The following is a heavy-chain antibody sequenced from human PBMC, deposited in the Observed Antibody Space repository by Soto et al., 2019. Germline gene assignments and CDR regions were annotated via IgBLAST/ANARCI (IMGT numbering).Heavy chain of an antibody. CDR2: VIPIIGEG. V-gene: IGHV1-69*02. Sequence: QVQLVQSGAEVKEPGSSVKVSCKVSGGTFSSQTINWVRQVPGQGLEWMGSVIPIIGEGKYAQSFLGRVKITADRSTSTAYVELGSLRSEDTAVYYCARPAVNDLDADSSAFDIWGQGTMVTVSS. CDR3: ARPAVNDLDADSSAFDI. J-gene: IGHJ3*02. D-gene: IGHD1-1*01. CDR1: GGTFSSQT.